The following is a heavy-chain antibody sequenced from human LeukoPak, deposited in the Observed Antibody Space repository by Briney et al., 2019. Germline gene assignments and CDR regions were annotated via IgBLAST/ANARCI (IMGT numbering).Heavy chain of an antibody. CDR2: IDNDGSST. V-gene: IGHV3-74*01. CDR1: GFTFSGYW. CDR3: ARAADMSSPDY. Sequence: GGSLRLSCAASGFTFSGYWMLWVRRAPGKGPVWVSRIDNDGSSTTYADSVKGRFTISRDNAKNTLYLQMSSLRGEDTAVYYCARAADMSSPDYWGQGTLVTVSS. D-gene: IGHD2-15*01. J-gene: IGHJ4*02.